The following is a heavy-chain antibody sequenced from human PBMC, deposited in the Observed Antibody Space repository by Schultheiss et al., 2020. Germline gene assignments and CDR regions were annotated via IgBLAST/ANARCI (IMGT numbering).Heavy chain of an antibody. J-gene: IGHJ1*01. D-gene: IGHD6-13*01. CDR1: GGSISSYY. Sequence: SETLSLTCTVSGGSISSYYWSWIRQPPGKGLEWIGYIYYSGSTYYNPSLKSRVTISVDTSKNQFSLKLSSVTAADTAVYYCARPGIAADGTLFGYFQHWGQGTLVTVSS. CDR3: ARPGIAADGTLFGYFQH. V-gene: IGHV4-59*04. CDR2: IYYSGST.